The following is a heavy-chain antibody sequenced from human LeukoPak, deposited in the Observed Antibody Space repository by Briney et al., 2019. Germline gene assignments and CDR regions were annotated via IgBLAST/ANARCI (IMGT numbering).Heavy chain of an antibody. D-gene: IGHD5-18*01. CDR2: ISSSSSYI. CDR1: GFTFSSYS. J-gene: IGHJ4*02. V-gene: IGHV3-21*01. CDR3: AKDLFSYGKPDPLDY. Sequence: GGSLRLSCAASGFTFSSYSMSWVRQAPGKGLEWVSSISSSSSYIYYADSVKGRFTISRDNAKNSLYLQMNSLRAEDTAVYYCAKDLFSYGKPDPLDYWGQGTLVTVSS.